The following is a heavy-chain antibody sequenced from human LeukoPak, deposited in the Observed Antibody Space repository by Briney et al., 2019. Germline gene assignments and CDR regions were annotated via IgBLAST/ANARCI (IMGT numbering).Heavy chain of an antibody. V-gene: IGHV4-59*01. CDR3: ARGYYDFWSGYYYFDY. CDR1: GGSFSGFY. D-gene: IGHD3-3*01. J-gene: IGHJ4*02. Sequence: SETLSLTCAVYGGSFSGFYWNWIRQPPGKGLEWIGYFCYSGRTTYNPSLRRRVTISVDTSKNQSSLKLSSVTAADTAVYYCARGYYDFWSGYYYFDYWGQGTLVTVSS. CDR2: FCYSGRT.